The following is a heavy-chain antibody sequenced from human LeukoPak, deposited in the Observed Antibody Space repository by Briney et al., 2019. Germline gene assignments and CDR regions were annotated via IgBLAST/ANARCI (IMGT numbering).Heavy chain of an antibody. J-gene: IGHJ6*02. Sequence: PGGSLRLSCAASGFTVNSNFMSWVRQAPGKGLEWVSVIYSGGSTLYADSVEGRFTISRDNSKNTLYLEMNSLRAEDTAVYYCARGSRGIHGMDVWGQGTTVTVSS. V-gene: IGHV3-53*01. D-gene: IGHD3-10*01. CDR1: GFTVNSNF. CDR3: ARGSRGIHGMDV. CDR2: IYSGGST.